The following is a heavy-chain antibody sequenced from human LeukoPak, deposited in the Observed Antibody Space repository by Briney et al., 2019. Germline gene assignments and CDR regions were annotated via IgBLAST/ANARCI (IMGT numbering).Heavy chain of an antibody. CDR1: GFTFGHNA. Sequence: PGGSLRLSCVASGFTFGHNAMAWVRQAPGKRLEWVSALSGSGGDTFYADSVKGGFTISRDNSKNTLYLQLSSLRPDDTAVYYCAKGAPSSSSIFDFWGPGTLVTVSS. CDR3: AKGAPSSSSIFDF. V-gene: IGHV3-23*01. J-gene: IGHJ4*02. CDR2: LSGSGGDT. D-gene: IGHD6-6*01.